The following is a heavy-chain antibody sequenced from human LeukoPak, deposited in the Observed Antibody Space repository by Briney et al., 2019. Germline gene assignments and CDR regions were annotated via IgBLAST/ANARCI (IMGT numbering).Heavy chain of an antibody. CDR2: ISAYSGNT. J-gene: IGHJ6*02. Sequence: ASVKVSCKASGYTFTTYGISWVRQAPGQGLEWMGWISAYSGNTNYAQKLQGRVTMTTDTSTSTAYMELRSLRSDDTAVYYCARGPGYCSGGSCYYYYGMDVWGQGTTVTVSS. D-gene: IGHD2-15*01. CDR1: GYTFTTYG. CDR3: ARGPGYCSGGSCYYYYGMDV. V-gene: IGHV1-18*01.